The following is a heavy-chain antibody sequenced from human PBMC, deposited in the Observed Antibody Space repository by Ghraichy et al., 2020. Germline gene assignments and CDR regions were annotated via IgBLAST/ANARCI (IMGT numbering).Heavy chain of an antibody. D-gene: IGHD5/OR15-5a*01. V-gene: IGHV3-74*01. CDR2: INSDGSST. J-gene: IGHJ4*02. Sequence: GESLNISCAASGFTFSSYWMHWVRQAPGKGLVWVSRINSDGSSTSYADSVKGRFTISRDNAKNTLYLQMNSLRADDMAVYFCARGGSKPLDYWGQGTLVTVSS. CDR1: GFTFSSYW. CDR3: ARGGSKPLDY.